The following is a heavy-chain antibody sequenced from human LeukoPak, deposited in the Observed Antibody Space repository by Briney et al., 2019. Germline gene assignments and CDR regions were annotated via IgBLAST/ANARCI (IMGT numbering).Heavy chain of an antibody. Sequence: PGGSLRLSCAASGFTFSSYAMSWVRQAPGKGLEWVSAISGSGGRTYYADSVKGRFTISRDNSKNTLYLQMNSLRAEDTDVYYCAKPLTRGGWYYFDYWGQGTLVTVSS. CDR3: AKPLTRGGWYYFDY. CDR2: ISGSGGRT. CDR1: GFTFSSYA. J-gene: IGHJ4*02. D-gene: IGHD2-15*01. V-gene: IGHV3-23*01.